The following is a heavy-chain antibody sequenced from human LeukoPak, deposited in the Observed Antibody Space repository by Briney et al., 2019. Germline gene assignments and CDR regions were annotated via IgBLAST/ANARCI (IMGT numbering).Heavy chain of an antibody. CDR2: ISYSGRTI. J-gene: IGHJ4*02. Sequence: PGGSLRLSCAASGVTFSDYYMTWIRQAPGKGLEWVSYISYSGRTIYYADSVRGRFTISRDNAKNSLYLEMKSLRAEDTAVYYCAGSYDSSGFVDNWGQGTLVTVSS. V-gene: IGHV3-11*01. CDR1: GVTFSDYY. D-gene: IGHD3-22*01. CDR3: AGSYDSSGFVDN.